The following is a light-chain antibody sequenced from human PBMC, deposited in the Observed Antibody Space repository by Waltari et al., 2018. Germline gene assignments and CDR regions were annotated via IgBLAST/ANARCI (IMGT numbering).Light chain of an antibody. CDR2: YDS. J-gene: IGLJ2*01. Sequence: SYVVTQSPSVPVAPGETARITCGGDNIGSKSVHWYQQRPGQAPVLVISYDSDRPSGLPERFSGSTSGSTATLPISWVEAEDEADYYCLVWHSAIDHQGVFGGGTKLTVL. CDR1: NIGSKS. CDR3: LVWHSAIDHQGV. V-gene: IGLV3-21*04.